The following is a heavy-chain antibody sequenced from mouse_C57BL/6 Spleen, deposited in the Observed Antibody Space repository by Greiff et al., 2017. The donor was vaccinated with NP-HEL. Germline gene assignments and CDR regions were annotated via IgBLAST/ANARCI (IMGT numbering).Heavy chain of an antibody. V-gene: IGHV1-19*01. CDR3: ARYPDYGSSLYYFDY. J-gene: IGHJ2*01. CDR2: INPYNGGT. CDR1: GYTFTDYY. Sequence: VQLQQSGPVLVKPGASVKMSCTASGYTFTDYYMNWVKQSHGKSLEWIGVINPYNGGTSYNQKFKGKATLTVDKSSSRAYMELNSLTSEDSAVYYCARYPDYGSSLYYFDYWGQGTTLTVSS. D-gene: IGHD1-1*01.